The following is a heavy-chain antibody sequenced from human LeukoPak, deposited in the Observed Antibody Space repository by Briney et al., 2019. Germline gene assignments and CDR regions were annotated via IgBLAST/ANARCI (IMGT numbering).Heavy chain of an antibody. CDR1: GGSISSYY. Sequence: KPSETLSLTCTVSGGSISSYYWSWIRQPLGKGLEWIGYIYSSGSTNYNPSLKSRVTISVDTSKNQFSLKLSSVTAADTAVYYCARRSVYGSGSYSDWGQGTLVTVSS. V-gene: IGHV4-59*01. D-gene: IGHD3-10*01. CDR3: ARRSVYGSGSYSD. J-gene: IGHJ4*02. CDR2: IYSSGST.